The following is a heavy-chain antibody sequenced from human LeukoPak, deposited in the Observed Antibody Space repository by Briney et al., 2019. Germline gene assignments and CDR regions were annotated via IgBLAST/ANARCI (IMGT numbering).Heavy chain of an antibody. CDR2: INSDGSST. CDR1: GFTFSSYW. CDR3: YVHHYYYYMDV. Sequence: PGGSLRLSCAASGFTFSSYWMHWVRQAPGKGPVWVSRINSDGSSTSYADSVKGRFTISRDNAKNTLYLQINSLSAEDTAVYYCYVHHYYYYMDVWGKGTTVTVSS. V-gene: IGHV3-74*01. D-gene: IGHD3-16*01. J-gene: IGHJ6*03.